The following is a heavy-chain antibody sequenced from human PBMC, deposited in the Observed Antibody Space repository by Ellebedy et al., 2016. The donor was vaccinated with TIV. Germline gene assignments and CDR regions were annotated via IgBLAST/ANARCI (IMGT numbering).Heavy chain of an antibody. V-gene: IGHV4-38-2*02. J-gene: IGHJ5*02. CDR2: IYYGGNS. CDR1: GYSLSSGYY. D-gene: IGHD2/OR15-2a*01. Sequence: SETLSLXXTVSGYSLSSGYYWGWIRQPPGKGLEWIGSIYYGGNSYHSPSLRSRITIDVDTSKSQLSLKLTSVTAADTAVYYCANQYYLSTRFDTWGQGTLVTVSS. CDR3: ANQYYLSTRFDT.